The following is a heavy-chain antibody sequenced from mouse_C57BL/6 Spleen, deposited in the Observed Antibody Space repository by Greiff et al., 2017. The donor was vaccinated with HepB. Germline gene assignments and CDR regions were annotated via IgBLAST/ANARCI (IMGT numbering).Heavy chain of an antibody. CDR1: GYTFTSYW. V-gene: IGHV1-69*01. CDR3: ARLSLVYFDY. J-gene: IGHJ2*01. CDR2: IDPSDSYT. Sequence: QVQLQQPGAELVMPGASVKLSCKASGYTFTSYWMHWVKQRPGQGLEWIGEIDPSDSYTNYNQKFKGKSTLTVDKSSSTAYMQLSSLTSEDSAVYYCARLSLVYFDYWGQGTTLTVSS.